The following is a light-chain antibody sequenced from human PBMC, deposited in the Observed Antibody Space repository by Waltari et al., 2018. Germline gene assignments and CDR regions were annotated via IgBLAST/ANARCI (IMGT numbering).Light chain of an antibody. CDR2: ADD. J-gene: IGLJ2*01. CDR1: RPNIGNNA. V-gene: IGLV1-36*01. CDR3: AAWDDSLKGVL. Sequence: QSVLTQTPSVSEAPRQRVTISCSGSRPNIGNNAVNWYQQVPGKAPKLLVFADDLPPSGVSDRFSGSKSGTSASLAISGLRSEDEGVYFCAAWDDSLKGVLFGGGTKLTVL.